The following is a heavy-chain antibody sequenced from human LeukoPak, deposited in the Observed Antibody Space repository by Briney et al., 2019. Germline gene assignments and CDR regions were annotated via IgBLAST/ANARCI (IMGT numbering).Heavy chain of an antibody. Sequence: EPLSLTCAVYGGSFSGYYWSWMRDPPGEAVEWSGEINHSGSTNYNPPLKRRVPISVDTSKNQFSLTLSSVPAADTAVYYCAREVCVGVVVTAGWFDPWGQGTLVGVCS. V-gene: IGHV4-34*01. J-gene: IGHJ5*02. CDR2: INHSGST. D-gene: IGHD2-21*02. CDR1: GGSFSGYY. CDR3: AREVCVGVVVTAGWFDP.